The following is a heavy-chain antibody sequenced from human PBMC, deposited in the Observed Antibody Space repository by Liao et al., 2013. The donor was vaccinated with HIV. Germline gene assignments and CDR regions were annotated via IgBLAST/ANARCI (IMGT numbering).Heavy chain of an antibody. CDR2: IYSSGTS. D-gene: IGHD3-3*01. J-gene: IGHJ6*03. CDR3: ARVGDFWSGSDPRYYYMDV. Sequence: QVQLQESGPGLVKPSETLSLTCTVSGGSIRTYYWNWMRQPAGKGLEWIGRIYSSGTSDYNPSLKSRVTMSVDTSRNQFSLKLTSVTAADTAVYYCARVGDFWSGSDPRYYYMDVWGKGTSVTVSS. V-gene: IGHV4-4*07. CDR1: GGSIRTYY.